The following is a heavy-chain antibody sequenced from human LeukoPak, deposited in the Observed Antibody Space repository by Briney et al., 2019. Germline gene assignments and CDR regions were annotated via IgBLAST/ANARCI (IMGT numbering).Heavy chain of an antibody. V-gene: IGHV1-24*01. CDR3: AITSPHIVATIVDY. Sequence: ASVKVSCKVSGYTLTELSMHWVRQAPGKGLEWMGGFDPEDGETIYAQKFQGRVTMTEDTSTDTAYMELSSLRSEDTAVYYCAITSPHIVATIVDYWGQGTLVTVSS. D-gene: IGHD5-12*01. CDR1: GYTLTELS. J-gene: IGHJ4*02. CDR2: FDPEDGET.